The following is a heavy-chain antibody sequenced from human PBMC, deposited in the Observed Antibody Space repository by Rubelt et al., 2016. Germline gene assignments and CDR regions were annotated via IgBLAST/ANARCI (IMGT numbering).Heavy chain of an antibody. D-gene: IGHD4-17*01. Sequence: EVQLVQSGAEVKKPGESLRISCKGSGYSFTSYWLGWVRQMPGKGLEWMGIIYPGDSDTRYSPTLQGQVTISADKSIGTAYLQWSSLKASDTAMYYCARVTTVTNDNWFDPWGQGTLVTVSS. CDR2: IYPGDSDT. CDR1: GYSFTSYW. J-gene: IGHJ5*02. CDR3: ARVTTVTNDNWFDP. V-gene: IGHV5-51*01.